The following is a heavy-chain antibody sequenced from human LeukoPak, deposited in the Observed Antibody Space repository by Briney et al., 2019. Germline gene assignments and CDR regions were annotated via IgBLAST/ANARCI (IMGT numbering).Heavy chain of an antibody. J-gene: IGHJ4*02. CDR1: GFTVSSNY. V-gene: IGHV3-66*01. CDR2: IYSGGSA. CDR3: AKDRGGRDGYNFDY. D-gene: IGHD5-24*01. Sequence: GGSLRLSCAASGFTVSSNYMSWVRQAPGKGLEWVSVIYSGGSAYYADSVKGRFTISRDISKNTLYLQMNSLRAEVTAVYYCAKDRGGRDGYNFDYWGQGTLVTVSS.